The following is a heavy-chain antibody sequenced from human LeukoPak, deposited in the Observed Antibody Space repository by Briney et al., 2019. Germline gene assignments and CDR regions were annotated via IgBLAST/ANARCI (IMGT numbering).Heavy chain of an antibody. J-gene: IGHJ3*02. CDR1: GFTFSSSW. CDR3: ARPQDPSWAFDI. CDR2: INSDATST. V-gene: IGHV3-74*01. Sequence: PGGSLRLSCVASGFTFSSSWMHWVRQGPGKGLVWVSRINSDATSTSYADSVKGRFTISRDNAKNTLYLQMNSLRAEDTAVYYCARPQDPSWAFDIWGQGTMVTVSS.